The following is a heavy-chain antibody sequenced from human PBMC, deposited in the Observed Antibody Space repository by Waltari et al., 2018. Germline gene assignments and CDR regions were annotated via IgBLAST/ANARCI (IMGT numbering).Heavy chain of an antibody. CDR3: ARGGWAVAGTYWYFDL. Sequence: QVQLVQSGAEVKKPGASVKVSCKASGYTFTSYDINWVRQATGQGLEWMGRMNPNNGNTGYAQKFQGRVTMTRNTSISTAYMELSSLRSEDTAVYYCARGGWAVAGTYWYFDLWGRGTLVTVSS. CDR1: GYTFTSYD. V-gene: IGHV1-8*01. D-gene: IGHD6-19*01. CDR2: MNPNNGNT. J-gene: IGHJ2*01.